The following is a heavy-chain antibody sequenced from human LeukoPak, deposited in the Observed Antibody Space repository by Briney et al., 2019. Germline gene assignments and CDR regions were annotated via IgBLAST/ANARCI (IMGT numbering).Heavy chain of an antibody. CDR2: IKQDGSEK. Sequence: GGSLRLSCAASGFTFSSYSMNWVRQAPGKGLEWVANIKQDGSEKDYVDSVKGRFTISRDNAKNSLYLQMNSLRAEDTAVYYCARGCSGGSCKEPKIDPWGQGTLVTVSS. CDR3: ARGCSGGSCKEPKIDP. D-gene: IGHD2-15*01. J-gene: IGHJ5*02. CDR1: GFTFSSYS. V-gene: IGHV3-7*01.